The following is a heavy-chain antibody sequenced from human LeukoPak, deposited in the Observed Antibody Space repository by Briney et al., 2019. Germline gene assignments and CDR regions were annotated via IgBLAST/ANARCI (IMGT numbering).Heavy chain of an antibody. D-gene: IGHD4-23*01. J-gene: IGHJ4*02. CDR3: ARGPVVLLD. V-gene: IGHV1-2*02. Sequence: VKDSCMDSLYTLIGYFLHGVRPAPGRGLDWMGWTNPNHGDTNYAQNSQGRVTVTRDTSMNTAYLELKSLTSNDTAVYYCARGPVVLLDWGKGTLVTVFS. CDR1: LYTLIGYF. CDR2: TNPNHGDT.